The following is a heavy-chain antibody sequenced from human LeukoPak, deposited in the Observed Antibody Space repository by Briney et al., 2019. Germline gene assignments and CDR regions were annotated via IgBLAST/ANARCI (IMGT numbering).Heavy chain of an antibody. CDR2: IKQHGSEK. Sequence: AGGSLTLSCAASGFTFSNYCMSWVRQAPGQGLEWVANIKQHGSEKYYVDSVKGRFTISRDNAKNSLYLQMNSLRADDTAVYYCAREGRESQGFDYWGQGTLVTVSS. CDR1: GFTFSNYC. CDR3: AREGRESQGFDY. J-gene: IGHJ4*02. D-gene: IGHD3-10*01. V-gene: IGHV3-7*05.